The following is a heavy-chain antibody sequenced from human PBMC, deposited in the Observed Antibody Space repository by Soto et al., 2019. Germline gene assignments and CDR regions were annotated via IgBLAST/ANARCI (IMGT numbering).Heavy chain of an antibody. Sequence: EGQVVESGGGLVQPGGSLKLSCAVSGFSVDTYDMNWVRQAPGKGLEWIAYVSRGTITTDYADSVKGHFTVSRDNPKNSAHLLMSHLRAEDTAMYYCARDRLSSWPTALDIWGQGTMVTVAS. V-gene: IGHV3-48*03. J-gene: IGHJ3*02. CDR3: ARDRLSSWPTALDI. D-gene: IGHD2-15*01. CDR2: VSRGTITT. CDR1: GFSVDTYD.